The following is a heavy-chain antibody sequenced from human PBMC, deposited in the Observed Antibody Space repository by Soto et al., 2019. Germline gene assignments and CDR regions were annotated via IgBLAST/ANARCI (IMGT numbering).Heavy chain of an antibody. D-gene: IGHD3-3*01. CDR3: ARGVKRFLEWLRYYYYYMDV. CDR1: GYTFTSYD. Sequence: GASVKVSCKASGYTFTSYDINWVRQATGQGLEWMGWMNPNSGNTGYAQKFQGRVTMTRNTSISTAYMELSSLRSEDTAVYYCARGVKRFLEWLRYYYYYMDVWGKGTTVTVSS. V-gene: IGHV1-8*01. J-gene: IGHJ6*03. CDR2: MNPNSGNT.